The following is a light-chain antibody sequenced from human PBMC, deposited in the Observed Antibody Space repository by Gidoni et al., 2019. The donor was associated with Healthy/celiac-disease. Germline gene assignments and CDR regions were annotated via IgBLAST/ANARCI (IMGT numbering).Light chain of an antibody. J-gene: IGLJ2*01. CDR1: SSDVGGYNY. CDR2: EVS. V-gene: IGLV2-14*01. Sequence: QSDLTQPASVSGSPGQSITISCTGTSSDVGGYNYVSWYQQHPGKAPKLMIYEVSNRPSGVSIRFSGSKSGNTASLTISGLQAEDEADYYCSSYTSSSTKVVFGGGTKLTVL. CDR3: SSYTSSSTKVV.